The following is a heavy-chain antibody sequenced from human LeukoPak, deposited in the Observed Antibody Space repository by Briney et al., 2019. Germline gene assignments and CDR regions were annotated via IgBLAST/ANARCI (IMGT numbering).Heavy chain of an antibody. CDR3: ARDPPSRGTRYFDY. CDR2: ISSTSTYI. J-gene: IGHJ4*02. V-gene: IGHV3-21*01. D-gene: IGHD3-16*01. CDR1: GFTFSGYS. Sequence: GGPLRLSCAASGFTFSGYSMNRVRQAPGRGLEWVSSISSTSTYIDYADSVKGRFTISRDNAKNSLFLQMDSLRAEDTAVYYCARDPPSRGTRYFDYWGQGTLVTVSS.